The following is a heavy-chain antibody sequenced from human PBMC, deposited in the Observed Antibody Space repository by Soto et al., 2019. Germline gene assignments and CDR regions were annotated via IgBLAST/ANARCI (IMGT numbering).Heavy chain of an antibody. J-gene: IGHJ4*02. D-gene: IGHD3-22*01. V-gene: IGHV4-39*07. CDR2: IYYSGST. CDR3: ARVNPPYSSGYYYVIDY. Sequence: ASETLSLTCTVSGGSISSSSYYWGWIRQPPGKGLEWIGTIYYSGSTYYNPSLRSRVTISVDASKNQFSLKLSSVTAADTAVYYCARVNPPYSSGYYYVIDYWGQGTLVTVSS. CDR1: GGSISSSSYY.